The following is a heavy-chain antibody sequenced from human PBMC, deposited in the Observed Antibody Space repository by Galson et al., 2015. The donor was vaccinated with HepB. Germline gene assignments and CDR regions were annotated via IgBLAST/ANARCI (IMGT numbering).Heavy chain of an antibody. Sequence: SLRLSCAASGFTFDDYAMHWVRQAPGKGLEWVSLISWDGGSTYYADSVKGRFTISRDNSKNSLYLQMNSLRAEDTALYYCTKPGGATGFDYWGQGTLVTVSS. CDR3: TKPGGATGFDY. V-gene: IGHV3-43D*03. D-gene: IGHD1-26*01. CDR1: GFTFDDYA. CDR2: ISWDGGST. J-gene: IGHJ4*02.